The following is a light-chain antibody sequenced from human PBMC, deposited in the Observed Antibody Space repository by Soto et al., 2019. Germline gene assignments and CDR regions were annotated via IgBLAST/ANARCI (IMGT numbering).Light chain of an antibody. V-gene: IGKV1-39*01. J-gene: IGKJ3*01. CDR1: QTIASH. CDR3: QQSHTFPLT. CDR2: AAS. Sequence: DIEMTQSPSSLSASVGDRVTITCRASQTIASHLNWYQQKPGEAPKLLIYAASSLQSGVPSRFSGTSSGTNFTLIISSLQPEDFATYSCQQSHTFPLTFGPGTRVEIK.